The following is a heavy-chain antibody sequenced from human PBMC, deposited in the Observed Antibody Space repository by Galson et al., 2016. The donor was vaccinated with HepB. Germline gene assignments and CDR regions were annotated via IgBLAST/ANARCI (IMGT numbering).Heavy chain of an antibody. J-gene: IGHJ4*02. V-gene: IGHV3-33*01. CDR2: IRYDGSNK. D-gene: IGHD5-18*01. CDR3: ARDLGYSYGLFDY. Sequence: SLRLSCAASGFTFSNYGMHWVCQAPGKGLEWVAVIRYDGSNKYYADSVRGRFTISRDNSKNTLYLQMNSLRAEDTAVYYCARDLGYSYGLFDYWGRGTLVTVSS. CDR1: GFTFSNYG.